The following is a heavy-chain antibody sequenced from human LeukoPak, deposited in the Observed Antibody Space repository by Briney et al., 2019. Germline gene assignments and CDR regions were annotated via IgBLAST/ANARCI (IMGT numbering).Heavy chain of an antibody. CDR2: IYYSGST. CDR3: ARDTRGDYYFDY. J-gene: IGHJ4*02. Sequence: SQTLSLTCTVSGGSISSGDYYWTWIRQPPGNGLEWIGYIYYSGSTYYNPSLKSRITISVDTSKNQFSLKLSSVTAADTAVYYCARDTRGDYYFDYWGQGTLVTVSS. D-gene: IGHD4-17*01. V-gene: IGHV4-30-4*01. CDR1: GGSISSGDYY.